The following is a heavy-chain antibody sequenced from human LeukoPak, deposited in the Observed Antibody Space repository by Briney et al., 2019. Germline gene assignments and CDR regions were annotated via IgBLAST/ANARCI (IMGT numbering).Heavy chain of an antibody. CDR1: GGSFSGYY. D-gene: IGHD2-21*01. CDR2: INHSGST. J-gene: IGHJ4*02. CDR3: ARDRYCGGDCHYFFDY. V-gene: IGHV4-34*01. Sequence: SETLSLTCAVYGGSFSGYYWSWIRQPPGKGLEWIGEINHSGSTNYNPSLKSRVTISVDTSKNQLFLRLISVTAADTAVYYCARDRYCGGDCHYFFDYWGQGALVTVSS.